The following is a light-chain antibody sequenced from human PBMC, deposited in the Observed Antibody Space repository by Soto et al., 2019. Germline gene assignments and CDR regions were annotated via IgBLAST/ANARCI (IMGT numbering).Light chain of an antibody. Sequence: EIVLTQSPGTLSLSPGERATLSCMASQSVSSNYLAWYQRKPGQAPRLLIYGASSRATDIPNRFSGSGSGTDFTLTITRLEPEDFAVYFCQQYGGSPPTFGQGTKVEIK. J-gene: IGKJ1*01. V-gene: IGKV3-20*01. CDR2: GAS. CDR3: QQYGGSPPT. CDR1: QSVSSNY.